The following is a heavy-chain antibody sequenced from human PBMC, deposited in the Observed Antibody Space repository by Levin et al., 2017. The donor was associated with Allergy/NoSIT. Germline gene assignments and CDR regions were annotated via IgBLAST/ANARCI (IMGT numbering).Heavy chain of an antibody. CDR2: ISSSSSYI. D-gene: IGHD1-20*01. V-gene: IGHV3-21*01. Sequence: GGSLRLSCAASGFTFSSYSMNWVRQAPGKGLEWVSSISSSSSYIYYADSVKGRFTISRDNAKNSLYLQMNSLRAEDTAVYYCARDQDNWNDRDAFDIWGQGTMVTVSS. J-gene: IGHJ3*02. CDR3: ARDQDNWNDRDAFDI. CDR1: GFTFSSYS.